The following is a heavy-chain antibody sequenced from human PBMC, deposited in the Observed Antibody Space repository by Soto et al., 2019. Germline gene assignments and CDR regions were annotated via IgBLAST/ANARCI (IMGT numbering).Heavy chain of an antibody. Sequence: SETLSLTCTVSGGSISGYYWSWIRQPPGKGLEWIGYMYKTGSTVYNPPFKSRVTISVDTSKNQFSLKLNSVTAADTAVYYCARDLWGYCGTDCYPLDVCGQGTTVPVSS. CDR2: MYKTGST. CDR3: ARDLWGYCGTDCYPLDV. V-gene: IGHV4-59*01. CDR1: GGSISGYY. D-gene: IGHD2-21*02. J-gene: IGHJ6*02.